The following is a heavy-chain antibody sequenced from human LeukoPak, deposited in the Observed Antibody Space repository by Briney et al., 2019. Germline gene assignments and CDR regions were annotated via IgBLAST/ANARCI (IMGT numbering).Heavy chain of an antibody. V-gene: IGHV4-4*09. CDR1: GGSISSYY. CDR2: ISTSGST. J-gene: IGHJ5*02. CDR3: ARAPYYGSNSRGWFDP. D-gene: IGHD4-23*01. Sequence: SETLSLTCTVSGGSISSYYRSWIRQPPGKGLEWIGYISTSGSTTYNPSLMSRVTILVDTSKNQFSLKLSSVTAADTAVYYCARAPYYGSNSRGWFDPWGQGALVTVSS.